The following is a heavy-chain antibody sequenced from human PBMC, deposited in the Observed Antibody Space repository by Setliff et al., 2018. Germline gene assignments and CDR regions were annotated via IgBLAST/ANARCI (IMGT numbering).Heavy chain of an antibody. Sequence: LRLSCAASVFSFSTYEMNWVRQAPGKGLEWLSYVSPRSTFIHVADSVRGRFTVSRDDARGSVLLQMNSLRAEDTGIYYCATSSYYDNAGYRFFDNWGQGTQVTVSS. CDR1: VFSFSTYE. J-gene: IGHJ4*02. V-gene: IGHV3-48*03. CDR3: ATSSYYDNAGYRFFDN. CDR2: VSPRSTFI. D-gene: IGHD3-9*01.